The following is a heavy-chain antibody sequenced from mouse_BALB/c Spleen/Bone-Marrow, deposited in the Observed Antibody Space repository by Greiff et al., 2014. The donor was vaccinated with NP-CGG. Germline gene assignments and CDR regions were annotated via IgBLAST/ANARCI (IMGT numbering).Heavy chain of an antibody. D-gene: IGHD1-1*01. V-gene: IGHV5-12-2*01. CDR3: ARHGGSRGYYFDY. J-gene: IGHJ2*01. Sequence: EVKVEESGGGLVQPGGSLKLSCAASGFTFSSYTMSWVRQTPEKRLEWVAYISNGGGSTYYPGTVKGRFTISRDNAKNTLYLQMSSLKSEDTAMYYCARHGGSRGYYFDYWGQGTTLTVSS. CDR2: ISNGGGST. CDR1: GFTFSSYT.